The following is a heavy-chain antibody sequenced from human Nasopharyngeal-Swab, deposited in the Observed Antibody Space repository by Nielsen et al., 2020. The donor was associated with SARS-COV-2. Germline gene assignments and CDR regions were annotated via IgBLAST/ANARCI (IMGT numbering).Heavy chain of an antibody. D-gene: IGHD6-19*01. CDR1: GDSIDRSSFY. J-gene: IGHJ4*02. Sequence: SETLSLTCSVTGDSIDRSSFYWAWIRQPPGKGLEWIGSIFSNGNTYYNPSLKSRVTISVDTSKNEFSVKLSSATAADTAVYYCARRQSSGWYGSFDYWGQGRLVTVSS. CDR3: ARRQSSGWYGSFDY. CDR2: IFSNGNT. V-gene: IGHV4-39*01.